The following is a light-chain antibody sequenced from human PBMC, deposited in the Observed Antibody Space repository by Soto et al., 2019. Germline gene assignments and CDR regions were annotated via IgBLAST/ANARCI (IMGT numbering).Light chain of an antibody. J-gene: IGKJ5*01. CDR2: AAS. CDR3: QQSYSTIT. CDR1: QSISSY. V-gene: IGKV1-39*01. Sequence: DIRMTQSPSSLSSSVGDRVTITFRASQSISSYLNWYQQKPGKAPKLLIYAASSLQSGVPSRFSGSGSGTDFTLTISSLQPEDFATYYCQQSYSTITFGQGTRLEI.